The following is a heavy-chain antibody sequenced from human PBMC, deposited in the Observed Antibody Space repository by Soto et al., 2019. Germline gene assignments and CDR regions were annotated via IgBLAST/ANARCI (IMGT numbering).Heavy chain of an antibody. CDR2: IIPIFGTA. D-gene: IGHD5-18*01. V-gene: IGHV1-69*13. Sequence: ASVKVSCKASGGTFSSYAISWVRQAPGQGLEWMGGIIPIFGTANYAQKFQGRVTITADESTSTAYMELSSLRSEDTAVYYCARVNLLGYSYGYYDYYYGMDVWGQGTTVTVSS. J-gene: IGHJ6*02. CDR3: ARVNLLGYSYGYYDYYYGMDV. CDR1: GGTFSSYA.